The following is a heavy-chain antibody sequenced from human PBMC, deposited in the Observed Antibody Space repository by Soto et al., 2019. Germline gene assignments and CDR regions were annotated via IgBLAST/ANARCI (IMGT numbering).Heavy chain of an antibody. CDR2: IDTDGSGT. Sequence: EVQLVESGGGLAQPGGSLRLSCAASGFTFSSDWMHWVRQAPGKGPVWVSRIDTDGSGTTYADSVKGRFTISRDNTKNTVYLQMITLRAEDTAVYYCSRDRPEPHHYFDYWGQGTMVTVSS. CDR1: GFTFSSDW. J-gene: IGHJ4*02. CDR3: SRDRPEPHHYFDY. V-gene: IGHV3-74*01. D-gene: IGHD6-6*01.